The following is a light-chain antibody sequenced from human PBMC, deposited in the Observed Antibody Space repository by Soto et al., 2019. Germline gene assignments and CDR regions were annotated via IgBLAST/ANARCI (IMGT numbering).Light chain of an antibody. CDR1: QSVSSSY. CDR2: GAS. J-gene: IGKJ1*01. Sequence: EIVLTQSPATLSVSPGERATLSCRASQSVSSSYLAWYQQKPGQAPRLLIYGASTRATGIPVRFSGSGSGTEFTLTINSLQSEDFGVYYCQQNKEWPGTFGQGTKVDI. CDR3: QQNKEWPGT. V-gene: IGKV3-15*01.